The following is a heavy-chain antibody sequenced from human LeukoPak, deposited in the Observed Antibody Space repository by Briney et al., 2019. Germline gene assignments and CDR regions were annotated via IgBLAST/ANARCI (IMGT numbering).Heavy chain of an antibody. CDR1: GFTFSSSA. CDR3: AKTTGYSSSWYWFDP. V-gene: IGHV3-23*01. CDR2: ISGSGGST. J-gene: IGHJ5*02. Sequence: GGSLRLSCAASGFTFSSSAMSWVRQAPGKGLEWVSAISGSGGSTYYADSVKGRFTISRDNSKNTLYLQMNSLRAEDTAVYYCAKTTGYSSSWYWFDPWGQGTLVTVSS. D-gene: IGHD6-13*01.